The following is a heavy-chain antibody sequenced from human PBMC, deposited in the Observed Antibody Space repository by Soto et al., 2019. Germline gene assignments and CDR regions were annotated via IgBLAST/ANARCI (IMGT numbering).Heavy chain of an antibody. CDR2: IWYDGSNK. D-gene: IGHD2-15*01. Sequence: GGSLRLSCAASGFTFSSYGMHWVRQAPGKGLEWVAVIWYDGSNKYYADSVKGRFTISRDNSKNTLYLQMNSLRAEDTAVYYCARDSGYCSGGSCYSAYYYYGMDVWGQGTTVTVSS. J-gene: IGHJ6*02. CDR3: ARDSGYCSGGSCYSAYYYYGMDV. V-gene: IGHV3-33*01. CDR1: GFTFSSYG.